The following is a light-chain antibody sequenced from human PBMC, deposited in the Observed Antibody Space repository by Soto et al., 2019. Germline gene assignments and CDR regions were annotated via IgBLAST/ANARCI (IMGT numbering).Light chain of an antibody. V-gene: IGKV1-12*01. J-gene: IGKJ4*01. CDR2: SAS. CDR1: EAISSW. Sequence: DIKMTQSPSPVSASVGDRVTITCRASEAISSWLAWYQQKPGRAPKLLIYSASSLQNGAPSRFTGSGSGTDFTLTITSLQPDDTAIYYCQQARSFPLTFGGGTKVEIK. CDR3: QQARSFPLT.